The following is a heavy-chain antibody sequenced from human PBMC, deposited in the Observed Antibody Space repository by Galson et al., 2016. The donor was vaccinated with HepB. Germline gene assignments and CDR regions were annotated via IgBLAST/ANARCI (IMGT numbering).Heavy chain of an antibody. CDR2: IIPVFGSA. CDR1: GGTFSSYA. Sequence: SVKVSCKASGGTFSSYAFSWVRQAPGQGLEWMGAIIPVFGSAHYAQGFRGRVTITADESTSTAYMELSSLRSEDTALYYCARDIYTGTNAFDIWGQGTMVTVSS. CDR3: ARDIYTGTNAFDI. J-gene: IGHJ3*02. D-gene: IGHD1-14*01. V-gene: IGHV1-69*13.